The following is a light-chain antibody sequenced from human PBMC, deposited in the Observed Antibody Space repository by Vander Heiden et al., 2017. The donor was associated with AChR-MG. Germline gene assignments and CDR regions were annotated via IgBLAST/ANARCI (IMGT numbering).Light chain of an antibody. Sequence: DRQMPQSPSPLSASVGDRVTITCQPSQDISNYSNWYQQKPGKAPKLLIDDASNLETGAPSRFSGSGSGTDFTFTISSLQAEDIATYYCQQYDKPPITFGQGTRLEIK. CDR2: DAS. J-gene: IGKJ5*01. V-gene: IGKV1-33*01. CDR1: QDISNY. CDR3: QQYDKPPIT.